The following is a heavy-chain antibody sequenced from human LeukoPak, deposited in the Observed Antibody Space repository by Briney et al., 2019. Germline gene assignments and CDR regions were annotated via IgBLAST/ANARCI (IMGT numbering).Heavy chain of an antibody. CDR2: INHSGST. J-gene: IGHJ3*02. V-gene: IGHV4-34*01. Sequence: SETLSLTCAVYGGSFSGYYWSWIRQPPGKGLEWIGEINHSGSTNYNPSLKSRVTISVDTSKNQFSLKLSSVTAADTAVYYCARDQKGSLVFGAFDIWGQGTMVTVSS. D-gene: IGHD3-3*01. CDR3: ARDQKGSLVFGAFDI. CDR1: GGSFSGYY.